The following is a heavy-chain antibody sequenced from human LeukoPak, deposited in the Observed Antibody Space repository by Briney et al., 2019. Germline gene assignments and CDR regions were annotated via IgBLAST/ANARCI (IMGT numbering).Heavy chain of an antibody. CDR2: INHSGST. Sequence: SETLSLTCAVYGGSFSGYYWSWIRQPPGKGLEWIGEINHSGSTNYNPSLKSRVTISVDTSKNQFSLKLSSVTAADTAVYYCARGHCGGDCYSGYYFDYWGQGTPVTVSS. D-gene: IGHD2-21*02. CDR3: ARGHCGGDCYSGYYFDY. J-gene: IGHJ4*02. CDR1: GGSFSGYY. V-gene: IGHV4-34*01.